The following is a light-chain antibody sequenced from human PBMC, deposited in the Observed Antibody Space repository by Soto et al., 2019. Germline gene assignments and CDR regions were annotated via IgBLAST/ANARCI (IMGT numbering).Light chain of an antibody. J-gene: IGKJ4*01. CDR1: QSVSSSY. V-gene: IGKV3-20*01. CDR2: GAS. Sequence: EIVLTQSPGTLSLSPGERATLSCRASQSVSSSYLAWYQQKPGQAPRLLIYGASTRATGIPDRFSGSGSGTDFTLTISRLEPEDSAVYYCQQYVTSPPLTFGGGTKVEIK. CDR3: QQYVTSPPLT.